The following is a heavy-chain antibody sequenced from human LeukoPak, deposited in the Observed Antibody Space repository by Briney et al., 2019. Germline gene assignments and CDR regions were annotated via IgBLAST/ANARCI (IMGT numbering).Heavy chain of an antibody. J-gene: IGHJ4*02. CDR2: IYYSGST. CDR3: ATRSGYYYAFDY. D-gene: IGHD3-22*01. CDR1: GGSISSGGYY. V-gene: IGHV4-31*03. Sequence: SETLSLTCTVSGGSISSGGYYWSWIRQHPGKGLEWIGYIYYSGSTYYNPSLKSRVTISVDTSKNQFSLKLSSVTAADTAVYYCATRSGYYYAFDYWGQGTLVTVSS.